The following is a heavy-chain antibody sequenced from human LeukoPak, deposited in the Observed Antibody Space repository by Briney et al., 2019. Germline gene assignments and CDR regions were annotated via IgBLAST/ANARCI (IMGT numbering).Heavy chain of an antibody. D-gene: IGHD4-17*01. Sequence: VASVKVSCKASGYTFTSYDINWVRQATGQGLEWMGWMNPNSVNTGYAQKFQGRVTMTRNTSISTAYMELSSLRSEDTAVYYCAREGGDDYVISAWFDPWGQGTLVTVSS. J-gene: IGHJ5*02. CDR3: AREGGDDYVISAWFDP. V-gene: IGHV1-8*01. CDR1: GYTFTSYD. CDR2: MNPNSVNT.